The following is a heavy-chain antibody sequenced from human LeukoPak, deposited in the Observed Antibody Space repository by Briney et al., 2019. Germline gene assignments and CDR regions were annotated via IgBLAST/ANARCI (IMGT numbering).Heavy chain of an antibody. D-gene: IGHD3-22*01. Sequence: ASVKVSCKASGYTFTSYDINWVRQAPGQGLEWMGWMNPNSGNTGYAQKFQGRVTMTRDTSISTAYMELSRLRSDDTAVYYCARGIDYYDSSGYNAFDIWGQGTMVTVSS. CDR3: ARGIDYYDSSGYNAFDI. CDR1: GYTFTSYD. CDR2: MNPNSGNT. V-gene: IGHV1-8*01. J-gene: IGHJ3*02.